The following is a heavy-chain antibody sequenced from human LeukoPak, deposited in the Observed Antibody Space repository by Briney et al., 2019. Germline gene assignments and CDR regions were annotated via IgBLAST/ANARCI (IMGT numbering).Heavy chain of an antibody. D-gene: IGHD6-13*01. CDR2: MNPNSGNT. J-gene: IGHJ3*02. Sequence: ASVKVSYKASGYTFTSYDINWVRQATGQGLEWMGWMNPNSGNTGYAQKFQGRVTITRNTSISTAYMELSSLRSEDTAVYYCARSPSYSSSWSDAFDIWGRGTMVTVSS. CDR3: ARSPSYSSSWSDAFDI. V-gene: IGHV1-8*03. CDR1: GYTFTSYD.